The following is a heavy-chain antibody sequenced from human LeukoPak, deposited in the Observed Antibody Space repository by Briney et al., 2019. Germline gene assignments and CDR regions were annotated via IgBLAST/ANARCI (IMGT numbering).Heavy chain of an antibody. J-gene: IGHJ5*02. V-gene: IGHV1-69*05. CDR2: IIPIFGKA. D-gene: IGHD5-18*01. CDR3: ARGRGYSYGRYNWFDP. CDR1: GGTFSSYA. Sequence: SVKVSCKASGGTFSSYAISWVRQAPRQGLEWMGGIIPIFGKANYAQKFQGRVTITTDESTSTAYMELSSLRSEDTAVYYCARGRGYSYGRYNWFDPWGQGTLVTVSS.